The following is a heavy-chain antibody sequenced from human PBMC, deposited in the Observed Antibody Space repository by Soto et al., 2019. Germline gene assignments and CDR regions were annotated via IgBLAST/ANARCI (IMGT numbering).Heavy chain of an antibody. V-gene: IGHV3-11*01. J-gene: IGHJ4*02. CDR2: ISGTTSTI. CDR3: ASVSSGWYEVDY. Sequence: QVQLVESGGGLVKPGGSLRLSCAASGFTFSDYFMTWIRQAPGKGLEWVSYISGTTSTINYADSVKGRFTISRDNAKNSLYLQMNSLRAEDTAVSFCASVSSGWYEVDYWGQGTLVTVSS. CDR1: GFTFSDYF. D-gene: IGHD6-19*01.